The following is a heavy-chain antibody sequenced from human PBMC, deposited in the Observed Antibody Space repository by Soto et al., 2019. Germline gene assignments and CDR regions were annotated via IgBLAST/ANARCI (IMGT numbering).Heavy chain of an antibody. CDR2: IIPIFGTA. V-gene: IGHV1-69*13. J-gene: IGHJ6*02. D-gene: IGHD3-3*01. CDR1: GGTLRSYA. CDR3: ASGAVGQGGVCYYYYGMDC. Sequence: SVKVSCNASGGTLRSYAISWVRQAPGQGLDWMGGIIPIFGTANYAQKFQGRVTITADESTSTAYMELSSLRSEDTAVYYCASGAVGQGGVCYYYYGMDCWGPGTTVTLSS.